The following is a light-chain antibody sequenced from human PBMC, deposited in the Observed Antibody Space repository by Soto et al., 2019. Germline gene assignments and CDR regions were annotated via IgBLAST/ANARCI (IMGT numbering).Light chain of an antibody. Sequence: DIQMTPSPSTLSGSVGDRVTITCRASQTISSWSAWYQQKPGKAPKLLIYKASTLKSGVPSRFSGSGSGTEFTLTISSLQPDDFATYYCQHYNSYSEAFGQGTKVDIK. CDR3: QHYNSYSEA. CDR2: KAS. CDR1: QTISSW. J-gene: IGKJ1*01. V-gene: IGKV1-5*03.